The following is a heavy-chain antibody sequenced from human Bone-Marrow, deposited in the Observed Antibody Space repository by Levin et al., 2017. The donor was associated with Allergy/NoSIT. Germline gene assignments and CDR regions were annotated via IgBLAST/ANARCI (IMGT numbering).Heavy chain of an antibody. CDR2: ISARSTYI. Sequence: GESLKISCETSGFTFTSYSINWVRQAPGKGLEWVSCISARSTYIYYGDSVKGRFSISRDNAKNSVYLQMNNLRVDDTAVYYCARGLGTASAIVDYWGQGTLVTVSS. D-gene: IGHD5-18*01. CDR1: GFTFTSYS. V-gene: IGHV3-21*01. J-gene: IGHJ4*02. CDR3: ARGLGTASAIVDY.